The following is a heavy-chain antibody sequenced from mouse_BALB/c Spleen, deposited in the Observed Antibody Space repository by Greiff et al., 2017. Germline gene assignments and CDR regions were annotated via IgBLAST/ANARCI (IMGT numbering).Heavy chain of an antibody. V-gene: IGHV5-4*02. CDR1: GFTFSDYY. CDR3: ARSMVTRAMDY. J-gene: IGHJ4*01. CDR2: ISDGGSYT. Sequence: EVKLQESGGGLVKPGGSLKLSCAASGFTFSDYYMYWVRQTPEKRLEWVATISDGGSYTYYPDSVKGRFTISRDNAKNNLYLQMSSLKSEDTAMYYCARSMVTRAMDYWGQGTSVTVSS. D-gene: IGHD2-2*01.